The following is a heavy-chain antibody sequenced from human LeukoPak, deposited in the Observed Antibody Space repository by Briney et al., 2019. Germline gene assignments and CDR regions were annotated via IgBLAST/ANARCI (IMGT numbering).Heavy chain of an antibody. V-gene: IGHV3-21*01. J-gene: IGHJ5*02. CDR1: GFTFSSYS. CDR3: ARMVVAAAANNWFDP. CDR2: ISSGSSYI. Sequence: PGGSLRLSCAASGFTFSSYSMNWVRQAPGKGLEWVSSISSGSSYIYYADSVKGRFTISRDNAKNSLYLQMNSLRAEDTAVYYCARMVVAAAANNWFDPWGQGTLVTVSS. D-gene: IGHD6-13*01.